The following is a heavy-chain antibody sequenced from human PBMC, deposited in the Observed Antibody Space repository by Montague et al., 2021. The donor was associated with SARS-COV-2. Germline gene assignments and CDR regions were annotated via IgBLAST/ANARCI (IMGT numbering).Heavy chain of an antibody. Sequence: SETLSLTCTVSGGSISSYYWSWIRQPPGKGLEWIGYIYYSGSTNYNPSLKSRVTISVDTSKNQFSLKLSSVTAADTAVYYCARHSPFTIFGVVTTPGWFDPWGQGTLVTVSS. CDR2: IYYSGST. CDR1: GGSISSYY. D-gene: IGHD3-3*01. J-gene: IGHJ5*02. CDR3: ARHSPFTIFGVVTTPGWFDP. V-gene: IGHV4-59*08.